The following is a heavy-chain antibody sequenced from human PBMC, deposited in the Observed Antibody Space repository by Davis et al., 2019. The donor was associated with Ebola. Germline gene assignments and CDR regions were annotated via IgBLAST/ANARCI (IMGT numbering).Heavy chain of an antibody. J-gene: IGHJ6*02. CDR2: IWYDGSNK. Sequence: GESLKISCAASGFTFSSYGMHWVRQAPGKGLEWVAVIWYDGSNKYYADSVKGRFTISRDNSKNTLYLQMNSLRAEDTAVYYCARDLETGTSSYVYYYYYGMDVWGQGTTVTVSS. CDR3: ARDLETGTSSYVYYYYYGMDV. CDR1: GFTFSSYG. V-gene: IGHV3-33*01. D-gene: IGHD1-1*01.